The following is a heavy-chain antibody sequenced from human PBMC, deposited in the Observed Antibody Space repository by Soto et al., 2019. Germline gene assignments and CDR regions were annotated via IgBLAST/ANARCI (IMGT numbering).Heavy chain of an antibody. D-gene: IGHD4-17*01. J-gene: IGHJ6*02. CDR3: AKGDYDGVGYYYYGMDV. V-gene: IGHV1-69*02. CDR1: GGTFSSYT. Sequence: QVQLVQSGAEVKKPGSSVKVSCKASGGTFSSYTISWVRQAPGQGLEWMGRIIPILGIANYAQKFQGRVTITADESTSTADMELSSLRSEDTAVDYCAKGDYDGVGYYYYGMDVWGQGTTVTVSS. CDR2: IIPILGIA.